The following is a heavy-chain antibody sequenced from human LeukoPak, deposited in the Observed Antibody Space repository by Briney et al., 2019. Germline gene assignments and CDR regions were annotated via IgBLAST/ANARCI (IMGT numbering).Heavy chain of an antibody. V-gene: IGHV4-59*08. CDR1: GGSISSYY. Sequence: PETLSLTCTVSGGSISSYYWSWIRQPPGKGLEWIGYIYYSGSTNYNPSLKSRVTISVDTSKNQFSLKLSSVTAADTAVYYCARLYGGNSVGAIDYWGQGTLVTVSS. CDR2: IYYSGST. D-gene: IGHD4-23*01. J-gene: IGHJ4*02. CDR3: ARLYGGNSVGAIDY.